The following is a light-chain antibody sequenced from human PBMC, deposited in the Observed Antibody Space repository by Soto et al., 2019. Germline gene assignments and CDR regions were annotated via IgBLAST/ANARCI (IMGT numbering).Light chain of an antibody. CDR2: DAS. Sequence: DIQMTQSPSSLSASVGDRVTIACQASEDISSYLNWYQRKPGKAPKLLIYDASKLETGVPPRFSGSGSGTYFTFTISSLQPEDIATCYCQQYDNLPRLTFGGGTKVEIK. J-gene: IGKJ4*01. CDR3: QQYDNLPRLT. CDR1: EDISSY. V-gene: IGKV1-33*01.